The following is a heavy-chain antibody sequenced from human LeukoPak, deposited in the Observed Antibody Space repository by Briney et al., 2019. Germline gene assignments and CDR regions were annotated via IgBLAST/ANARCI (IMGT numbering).Heavy chain of an antibody. CDR1: GGSISSYY. Sequence: PSETLSLTCTVSGGSISSYYWSWIRQPPGKGLEWIGYIYTSGSTNYNPSLKSRVTISVDTSKNQFSLKLSSVTAADTAVYYCARLRPHNRGYSRYDRLGLYYYYYMDVWGKGTTVTVSS. D-gene: IGHD5-12*01. V-gene: IGHV4-4*09. CDR3: ARLRPHNRGYSRYDRLGLYYYYYMDV. CDR2: IYTSGST. J-gene: IGHJ6*03.